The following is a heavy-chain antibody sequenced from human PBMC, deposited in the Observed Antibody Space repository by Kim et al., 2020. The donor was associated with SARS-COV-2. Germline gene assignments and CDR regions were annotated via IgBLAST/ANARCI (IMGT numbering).Heavy chain of an antibody. D-gene: IGHD6-19*01. CDR3: ARDRPYSSGWYRGGSFDI. J-gene: IGHJ3*02. V-gene: IGHV3-48*02. CDR1: GFTFSSYS. CDR2: ISSSSTI. Sequence: GGSLRLSCAASGFTFSSYSMNWVRQAPGKGLEWVSYISSSSTIYYADSVKGRFTISRDNAKNSLYLQMNSLRDEDTAVYYCARDRPYSSGWYRGGSFDI.